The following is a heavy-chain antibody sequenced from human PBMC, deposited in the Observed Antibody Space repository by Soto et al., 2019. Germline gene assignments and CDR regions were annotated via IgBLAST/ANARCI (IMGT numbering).Heavy chain of an antibody. D-gene: IGHD3-10*01. CDR3: ARHFRESYFYNRNFYLIDPQFAY. Sequence: SETLSVTCTGSGGSTDTYYWIGIRQPPGKGLEWVGYVFYSGSTNYSPSLESRVTVSVDTSKNQFSLRLRSVTAADTAVYYCARHFRESYFYNRNFYLIDPQFAYWTQGILVT. CDR2: VFYSGST. V-gene: IGHV4-59*08. J-gene: IGHJ4*02. CDR1: GGSTDTYY.